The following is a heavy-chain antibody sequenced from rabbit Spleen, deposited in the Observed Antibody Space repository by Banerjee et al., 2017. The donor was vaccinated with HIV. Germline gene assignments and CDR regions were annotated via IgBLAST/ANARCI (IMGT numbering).Heavy chain of an antibody. D-gene: IGHD2-1*01. Sequence: QEQLEESGGGLVKPEGSLTLTCKASGFSFSDRDVMCWVRQAPGKGLEWIACIYGGSGSSTAYASWAKGRFTISKTSSTTVPLQMTSLTAADTATYFCARGSAAMTMVITGYYLNLWGPGTLVTVS. CDR2: IYGGSGSST. J-gene: IGHJ4*01. CDR3: ARGSAAMTMVITGYYLNL. CDR1: GFSFSDRDV. V-gene: IGHV1S45*01.